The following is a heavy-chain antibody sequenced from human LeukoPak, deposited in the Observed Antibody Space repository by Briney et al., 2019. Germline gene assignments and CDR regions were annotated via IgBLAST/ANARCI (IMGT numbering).Heavy chain of an antibody. D-gene: IGHD2-21*01. J-gene: IGHJ5*02. Sequence: SETLSLTCTVSGGSISSYYWSWIRQPPGKGLEWIGYIYYSGSTSYNPSLKSRVTISVDTSKNQFSLKPSSVTAADTAVYYCARGDLAYSGGDCYSVWFDPWGQGTLVTVSS. CDR3: ARGDLAYSGGDCYSVWFDP. V-gene: IGHV4-59*01. CDR2: IYYSGST. CDR1: GGSISSYY.